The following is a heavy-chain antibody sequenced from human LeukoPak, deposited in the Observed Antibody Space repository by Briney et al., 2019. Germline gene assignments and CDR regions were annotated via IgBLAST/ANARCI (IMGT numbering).Heavy chain of an antibody. CDR2: INPNSGGT. J-gene: IGHJ6*02. D-gene: IGHD2-2*01. CDR3: ARGPLGACSSTSCYYGMDV. V-gene: IGHV1-2*02. Sequence: ASVKVSSKASGYTFTGYYMHWVRQAPGQGLERMGWINPNSGGTNYAQTFQGRVTMTRDTSIRTAYMELSRLRSDDTAVYYCARGPLGACSSTSCYYGMDVWGQGTTVTVSS. CDR1: GYTFTGYY.